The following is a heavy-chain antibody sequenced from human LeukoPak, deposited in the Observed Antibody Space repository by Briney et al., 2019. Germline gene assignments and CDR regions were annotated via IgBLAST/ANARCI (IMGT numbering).Heavy chain of an antibody. Sequence: ASVKVSCKASGYTFTSYAMHWVRQAPGQRLEWMGWINADNGNTRYSQKFQGRVTITRDTSASTAYMELSSLRSEDTAVYYCAIDTYGILTGTTYYYYGMDVWGQGTTVTVSS. CDR3: AIDTYGILTGTTYYYYGMDV. V-gene: IGHV1-3*01. J-gene: IGHJ6*02. CDR2: INADNGNT. CDR1: GYTFTSYA. D-gene: IGHD1-7*01.